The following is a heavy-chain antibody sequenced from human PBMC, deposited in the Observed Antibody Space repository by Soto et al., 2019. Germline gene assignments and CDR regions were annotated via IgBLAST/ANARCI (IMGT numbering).Heavy chain of an antibody. D-gene: IGHD3-22*01. J-gene: IGHJ4*02. V-gene: IGHV4-39*01. CDR2: IYYSGST. CDR1: GGSISSSSYY. CDR3: ASSEYYYDSSGYLNY. Sequence: QLQLQESGPGLVKPSETLSLTCTVSGGSISSSSYYWGWIRQPPGKGLEWIGSIYYSGSTYYNPSLKSRVPISVDTSKNQFSLKLSSVTAADTAVYYCASSEYYYDSSGYLNYWGQGTLVTVSS.